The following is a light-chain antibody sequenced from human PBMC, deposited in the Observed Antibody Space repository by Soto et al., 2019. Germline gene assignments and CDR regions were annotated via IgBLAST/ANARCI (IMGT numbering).Light chain of an antibody. J-gene: IGKJ1*01. CDR3: QQYNNWTPT. V-gene: IGKV3D-15*01. CDR1: QSVRGN. Sequence: EIVMTPSPATLSVSPGERATLSCRASQSVRGNLAWYQQKPGQAPRLLIYGASTRATGIPARFSGSGAVKEFTLTISSLQSEDVAIYYCQQYNNWTPTFGQGTKVEIK. CDR2: GAS.